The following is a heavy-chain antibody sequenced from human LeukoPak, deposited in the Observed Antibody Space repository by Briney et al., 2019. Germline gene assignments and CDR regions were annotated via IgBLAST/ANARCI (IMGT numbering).Heavy chain of an antibody. CDR2: ISGSGGST. CDR1: GFTFSSYA. CDR3: ARARYSSSWYVDY. Sequence: PGGSLRLSCAASGFTFSSYAMSWVRQAPGKGLEWVSAISGSGGSTYYADSVKGRFTVSRDNAKNSLYLQMNSLRAEDTAVYYCARARYSSSWYVDYWGQGTLVTVSP. D-gene: IGHD6-13*01. J-gene: IGHJ4*02. V-gene: IGHV3-23*01.